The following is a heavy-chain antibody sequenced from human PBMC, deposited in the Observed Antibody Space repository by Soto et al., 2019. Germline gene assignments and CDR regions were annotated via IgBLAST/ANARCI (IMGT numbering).Heavy chain of an antibody. CDR1: GYSFTNYW. V-gene: IGHV5-51*01. CDR3: ARWHSNNMSDF. Sequence: GESLKISCKASGYSFTNYWIAWVRQMPGKGLEWRGIIQPGESETRYSPTFQSQLTISDDKSVTTAYLQWTSLKASDTAMYYCARWHSNNMSDFWGQGTLVTVSS. CDR2: IQPGESET. J-gene: IGHJ4*02. D-gene: IGHD4-4*01.